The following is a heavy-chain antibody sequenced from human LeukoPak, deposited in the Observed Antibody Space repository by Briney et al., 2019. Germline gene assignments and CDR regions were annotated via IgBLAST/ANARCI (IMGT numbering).Heavy chain of an antibody. Sequence: SGTLSLTCTVSGGSISSYYWSWIRQPAGKGLEWIGRIYTSGSTNYNPSLKSRVTMSVDTSKNQFSLKLSSVTAADTAVYYCARDLCSGYPNEYYFDYWGQGTLVTVSS. CDR2: IYTSGST. D-gene: IGHD3-3*01. CDR3: ARDLCSGYPNEYYFDY. J-gene: IGHJ4*02. CDR1: GGSISSYY. V-gene: IGHV4-4*07.